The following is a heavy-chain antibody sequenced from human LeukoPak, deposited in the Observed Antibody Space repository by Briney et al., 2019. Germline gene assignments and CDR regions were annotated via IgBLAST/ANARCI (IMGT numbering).Heavy chain of an antibody. V-gene: IGHV3-30*03. CDR1: GFPFSSYG. CDR3: VLAAAGLDY. Sequence: GGSLTLLCGLSGFPFSSYGILGLRQAPGKGREGVAVISYDGCNKFYADSVKARFTLSRDNSKNTLYLQMNTLRAENTAVYYCVLAAAGLDYWGQGALVTVSS. D-gene: IGHD6-13*01. CDR2: ISYDGCNK. J-gene: IGHJ4*02.